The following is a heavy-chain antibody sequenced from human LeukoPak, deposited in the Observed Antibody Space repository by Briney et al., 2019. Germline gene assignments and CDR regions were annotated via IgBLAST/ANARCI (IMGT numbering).Heavy chain of an antibody. CDR3: ARKLERRSGNWFDP. J-gene: IGHJ5*02. V-gene: IGHV4-59*01. Sequence: SETLSLTCTVSGGSISSYYWSWIRQPPGKGLEWIGYIYYSGSTNYNPSLKGRVTISVDTSKNQFSLKLSSVTAADTAVYYCARKLERRSGNWFDPWGQGTLVTVSS. D-gene: IGHD1-1*01. CDR2: IYYSGST. CDR1: GGSISSYY.